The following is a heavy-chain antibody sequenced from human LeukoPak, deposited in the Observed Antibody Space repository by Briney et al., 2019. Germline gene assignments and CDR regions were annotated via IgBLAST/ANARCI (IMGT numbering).Heavy chain of an antibody. Sequence: GGSLRLSCAASGFTFSDYYMSWIRQAPGKGLEWVSYISSSGSTIYYADSVKGRFTISRDNAKNSLYLQMNSLRAEDTAVYYCARVYDSSGPNYYYYYYMDVWGKGTTVTISS. CDR3: ARVYDSSGPNYYYYYYMDV. V-gene: IGHV3-11*01. CDR1: GFTFSDYY. CDR2: ISSSGSTI. J-gene: IGHJ6*03. D-gene: IGHD3-22*01.